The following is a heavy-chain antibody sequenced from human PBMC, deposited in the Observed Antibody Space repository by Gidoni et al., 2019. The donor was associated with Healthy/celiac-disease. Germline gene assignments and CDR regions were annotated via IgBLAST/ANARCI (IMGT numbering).Heavy chain of an antibody. CDR2: ISGSGGST. J-gene: IGHJ6*02. CDR1: GFTFSSYA. V-gene: IGHV3-23*01. CDR3: AKEDHYYGSGSRSLYYYGMDV. D-gene: IGHD3-10*01. Sequence: EVQLLAYGGGLVQPVGSLRLSCAASGFTFSSYAMSWLSQAPGKGLEWVPAISGSGGSTDYADSVKGRFTISRDNSKNTMYLQMNSLRAEDTAVYYCAKEDHYYGSGSRSLYYYGMDVWGQGTTVTVSS.